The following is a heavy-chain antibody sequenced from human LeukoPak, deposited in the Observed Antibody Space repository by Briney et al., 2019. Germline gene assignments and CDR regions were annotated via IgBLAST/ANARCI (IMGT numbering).Heavy chain of an antibody. Sequence: GASVKVSCKASGYTFTSYGISWVRQAPGQGLEWMGWISAYNGNTNYAQKLQGRVTMTTDTSTSTAYMELRSLRSDDTAVYYCARDFNIVVVPAASYYYYGMDVWGQGTTVTVSS. V-gene: IGHV1-18*01. CDR2: ISAYNGNT. D-gene: IGHD2-2*01. J-gene: IGHJ6*02. CDR3: ARDFNIVVVPAASYYYYGMDV. CDR1: GYTFTSYG.